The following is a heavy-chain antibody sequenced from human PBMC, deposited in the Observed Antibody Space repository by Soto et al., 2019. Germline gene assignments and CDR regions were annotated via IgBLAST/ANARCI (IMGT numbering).Heavy chain of an antibody. Sequence: QVQLVESGGGVVQPGRSLRLSCAASGFTFSSYAMHWVRQAPGKGLEWVAVISYDGSNKYYADSVKGRFTISRDNSKNTLYLQMNSLRVEDTAVYYCARDDANGMDVWGQGTTVTVSS. J-gene: IGHJ6*02. CDR3: ARDDANGMDV. CDR1: GFTFSSYA. CDR2: ISYDGSNK. V-gene: IGHV3-30-3*01.